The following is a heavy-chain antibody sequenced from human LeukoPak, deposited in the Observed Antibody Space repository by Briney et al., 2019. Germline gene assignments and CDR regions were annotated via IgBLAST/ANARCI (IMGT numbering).Heavy chain of an antibody. D-gene: IGHD6-19*01. CDR3: ARNLGSGWYYDY. CDR2: MYYSGST. Sequence: PSETLSLTCTVSGGSISSYYWSWIRQPPGKGLEWIGYMYYSGSTNYNRSLRSRVTISVDTSKNQFSLKLSSVTAADTAVYYCARNLGSGWYYDYWGQGILVTVSS. CDR1: GGSISSYY. V-gene: IGHV4-59*08. J-gene: IGHJ4*02.